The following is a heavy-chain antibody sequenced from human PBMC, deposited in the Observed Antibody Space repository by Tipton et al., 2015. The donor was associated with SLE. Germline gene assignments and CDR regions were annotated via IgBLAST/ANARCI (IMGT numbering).Heavy chain of an antibody. J-gene: IGHJ4*02. V-gene: IGHV3-21*01. CDR3: ATSPDYDFWSGYHYYFDY. D-gene: IGHD3-3*01. CDR2: ISSSSNYI. CDR1: GFTFTSYT. Sequence: PLRLSCAASGFTFTSYTLNWVRQAPGKGLEWVSSISSSSNYIYYADSVQGRFTISRDNDKNSVYLQMNSLRAEDTAVYYCATSPDYDFWSGYHYYFDYWGQGTLVTVSS.